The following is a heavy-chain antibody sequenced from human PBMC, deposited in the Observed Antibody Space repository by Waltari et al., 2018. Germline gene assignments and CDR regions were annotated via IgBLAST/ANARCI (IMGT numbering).Heavy chain of an antibody. Sequence: EVQLVESGGGLVQPGGSLRLSCAASGFTVNDRAMHWVRQAPGKGREWVSGIDWNSDRIDYADSVKGRFNITRDNAKNSLYLQMNSLRAEDTALYYCGKDVSPGGMDVWGQGTTVTVSS. CDR3: GKDVSPGGMDV. V-gene: IGHV3-9*01. J-gene: IGHJ6*02. CDR2: IDWNSDRI. CDR1: GFTVNDRA.